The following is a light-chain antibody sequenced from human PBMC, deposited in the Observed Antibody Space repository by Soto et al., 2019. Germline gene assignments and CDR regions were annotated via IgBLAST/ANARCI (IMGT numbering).Light chain of an antibody. J-gene: IGLJ2*01. CDR2: DVS. CDR3: SSYTSSSTLVV. V-gene: IGLV2-14*01. Sequence: QSALTQPASVSGSPGQSITISCTGTSSDVGGYNYVSWYQQHPGKAPKLMIYDVSNRPSGVSNRFSVSKSGNTASLTISGLQAEDADDYYCSSYTSSSTLVVFVGGTQLTVL. CDR1: SSDVGGYNY.